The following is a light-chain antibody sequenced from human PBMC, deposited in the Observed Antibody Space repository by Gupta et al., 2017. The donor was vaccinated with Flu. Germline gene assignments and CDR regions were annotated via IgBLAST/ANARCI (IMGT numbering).Light chain of an antibody. CDR3: QVWSSSDNSYV. V-gene: IGLV3-21*02. Sequence: SFLLTQSPSVSVAPGQTARVTWWGNDIGSKNMPWYQQKPGQSPVVVVWDDTHRPSGISERFSGSNARNTATLTISRAEGGDEADYYCQVWSSSDNSYVFGTGTKVPVL. CDR1: DIGSKN. CDR2: DDT. J-gene: IGLJ1*01.